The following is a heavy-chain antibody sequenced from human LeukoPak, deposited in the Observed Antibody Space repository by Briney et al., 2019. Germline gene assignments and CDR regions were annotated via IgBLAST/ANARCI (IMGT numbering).Heavy chain of an antibody. Sequence: PGRSLRLSCAASGFTFSNYGMHWVRQAPGKGREWVAVIWYDGSKNYYADSVKGRFTISRDNSKNTLYLQMNSLRVEDTAVYYCARGDYGYFYGMYVWGQGTTVTVSS. V-gene: IGHV3-33*01. CDR2: IWYDGSKN. CDR1: GFTFSNYG. J-gene: IGHJ6*02. CDR3: ARGDYGYFYGMYV.